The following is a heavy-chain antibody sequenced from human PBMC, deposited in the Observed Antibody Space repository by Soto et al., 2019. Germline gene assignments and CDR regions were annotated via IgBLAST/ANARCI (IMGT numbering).Heavy chain of an antibody. CDR2: INTNTGGT. Sequence: ASVKVSCKASGYTFTGYHVHWVRQAPGQGLEWMGWINTNTGGTNYAQKFQGWVTMTRDTSINTAYVELSRLRSDDTAVYYCARWVGASNWCDPWGQGSLGTVS. CDR1: GYTFTGYH. D-gene: IGHD1-26*01. V-gene: IGHV1-2*04. J-gene: IGHJ5*02. CDR3: ARWVGASNWCDP.